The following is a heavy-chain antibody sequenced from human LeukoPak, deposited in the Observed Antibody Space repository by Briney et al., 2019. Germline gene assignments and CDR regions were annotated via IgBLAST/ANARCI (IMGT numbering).Heavy chain of an antibody. Sequence: PGGSLRLSCAASGFTFSSYSMNWVRQAPGKGLEWVSYISSSSSTIYYADSVKGRFTISRDNAKNSLYLHMNSLRSEDTAVYYCARWGRTYNILTGYSYWGQGTLVTVSS. CDR2: ISSSSSTI. CDR1: GFTFSSYS. J-gene: IGHJ4*02. V-gene: IGHV3-48*04. CDR3: ARWGRTYNILTGYSY. D-gene: IGHD3-9*01.